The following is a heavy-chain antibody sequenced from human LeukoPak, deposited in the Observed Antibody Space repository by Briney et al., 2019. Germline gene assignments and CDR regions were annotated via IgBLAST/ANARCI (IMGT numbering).Heavy chain of an antibody. CDR3: ARVGNYYGSGSYHYYYGMDV. J-gene: IGHJ6*02. Sequence: SETLSLTCTVSGGSISSYYWSWIRQPAGKGLEWIGRIYTSGSTNYNPSLKSRVTISVDTSKNQFSLKPSSVTAADTAVYYCARVGNYYGSGSYHYYYGMDVWGQGTTVTVSS. V-gene: IGHV4-4*07. D-gene: IGHD3-10*01. CDR2: IYTSGST. CDR1: GGSISSYY.